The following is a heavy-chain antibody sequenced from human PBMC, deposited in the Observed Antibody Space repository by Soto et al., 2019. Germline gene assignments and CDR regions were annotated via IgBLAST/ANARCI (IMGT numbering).Heavy chain of an antibody. Sequence: SVEGAWGASGGAVSGDTRIWGRQAPGQGLEWMGRIIPILGIANYAQKFQGRVTITADKSTSTAYMELSSLRSEDTAVYYCARDGVLRFLEWLFRDYYGMDVWG. CDR1: GGAVSGDT. CDR2: IIPILGIA. D-gene: IGHD3-3*01. CDR3: ARDGVLRFLEWLFRDYYGMDV. V-gene: IGHV1-69*04. J-gene: IGHJ6*02.